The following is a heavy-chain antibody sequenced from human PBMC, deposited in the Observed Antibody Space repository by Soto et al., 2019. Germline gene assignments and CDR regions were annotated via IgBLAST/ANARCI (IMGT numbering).Heavy chain of an antibody. D-gene: IGHD3-10*01. V-gene: IGHV5-10-1*01. Sequence: PGESLKISCKGSGYSFTSYWISWVRQMPGKGLEWMGRIDPSDSYTNYSPSFQGHVTISADKSIGTAYLQWSSLKASDTAMYYCARQAVRGVITKGENWFDPWGQGTLVTVSS. CDR3: ARQAVRGVITKGENWFDP. CDR1: GYSFTSYW. CDR2: IDPSDSYT. J-gene: IGHJ5*02.